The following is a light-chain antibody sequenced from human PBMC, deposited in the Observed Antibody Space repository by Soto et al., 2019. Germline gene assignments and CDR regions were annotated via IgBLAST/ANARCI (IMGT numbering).Light chain of an antibody. CDR2: GAS. J-gene: IGKJ4*01. CDR3: QQYGSSPLT. V-gene: IGKV3-20*01. CDR1: QSVSSSY. Sequence: EIVLTQSPGTLSLSPGERATLSCRASQSVSSSYLAWYQQNPGQAPRLLIYGASSRATGIPDRFSGSGSGTDFTHTISRLEPEDFAVYYCQQYGSSPLTFGGGTKVEIK.